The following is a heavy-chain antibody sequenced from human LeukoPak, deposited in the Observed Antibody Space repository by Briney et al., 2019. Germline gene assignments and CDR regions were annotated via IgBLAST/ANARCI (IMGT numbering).Heavy chain of an antibody. D-gene: IGHD3-10*01. CDR3: ANSLKDYYGSGSYYTDGGYYYMDV. Sequence: GGSLRLSCAASGFTFSSFAMSWVRQAPGKGLEWVSTFSGSGGSTYYADSVKGRFSISRDNSKNTLYLQMNSLRAEDTAVYYCANSLKDYYGSGSYYTDGGYYYMDVWGKGTTVTISS. V-gene: IGHV3-23*01. CDR1: GFTFSSFA. J-gene: IGHJ6*03. CDR2: FSGSGGST.